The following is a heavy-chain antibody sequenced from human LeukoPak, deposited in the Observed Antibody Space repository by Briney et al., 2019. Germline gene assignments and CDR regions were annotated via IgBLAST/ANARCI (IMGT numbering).Heavy chain of an antibody. Sequence: GESLKISCKGSGYSFTSYWIGWVRQAPGKGLEWVSVIYSGGSTYYADSVKGRFTISRDNSKNTLYLQMNSLRAEDTAVYYCAREASDYWGQGTLVTVSS. V-gene: IGHV3-66*01. CDR3: AREASDY. J-gene: IGHJ4*02. CDR2: IYSGGST. CDR1: GYSFTSYW.